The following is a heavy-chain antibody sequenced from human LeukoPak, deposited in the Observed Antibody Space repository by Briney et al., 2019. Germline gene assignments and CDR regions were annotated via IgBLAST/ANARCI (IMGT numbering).Heavy chain of an antibody. CDR3: ARDQAYGDYTFDY. V-gene: IGHV4-39*07. Sequence: SETLSLTYTVSGGSISSSSYYWGWIRQPPGKGLEWIGSIYYSGSTYYNPSLKSRVTISVDTSKNQFSLKLSSVTAADTAVYYCARDQAYGDYTFDYWGQGTLVTVSS. CDR2: IYYSGST. D-gene: IGHD4-17*01. J-gene: IGHJ4*02. CDR1: GGSISSSSYY.